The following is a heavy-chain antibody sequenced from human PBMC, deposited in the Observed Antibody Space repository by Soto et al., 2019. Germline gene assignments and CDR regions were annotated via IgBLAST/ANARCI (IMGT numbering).Heavy chain of an antibody. Sequence: QMQLVQSGPEVKKPGTSVKVSCKASGFTFTSSAVQWVRQARGQRLEWIGWIVVGSGNTNYAQKFQERVTITRDMSTSTAYMELSSLRSEDTAVYYCAAGGVAAASEYYYYYGMDVWGQGPTVTVSS. V-gene: IGHV1-58*01. CDR2: IVVGSGNT. CDR1: GFTFTSSA. D-gene: IGHD6-13*01. CDR3: AAGGVAAASEYYYYYGMDV. J-gene: IGHJ6*02.